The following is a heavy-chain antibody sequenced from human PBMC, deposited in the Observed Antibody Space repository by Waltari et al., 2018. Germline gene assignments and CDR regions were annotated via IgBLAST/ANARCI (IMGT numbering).Heavy chain of an antibody. J-gene: IGHJ4*02. V-gene: IGHV3-23*01. CDR1: GFTFRTYA. D-gene: IGHD3-10*01. CDR2: ITGNGDTI. Sequence: EVQLLESGGGLVQPGESLRLSCAASGFTFRTYAMSWARQAPGKGLEWVSLITGNGDTIKYADSVKGRFTISRDNSKNTLYLQMNSLRADDMAVYYCAKDVSPDGFNDLDYWGQGTLVTVSS. CDR3: AKDVSPDGFNDLDY.